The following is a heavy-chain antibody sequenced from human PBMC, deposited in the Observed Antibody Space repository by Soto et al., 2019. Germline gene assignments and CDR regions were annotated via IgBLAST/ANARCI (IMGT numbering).Heavy chain of an antibody. CDR3: ARPDIVAAIGGALDC. CDR1: GFTFSNYG. V-gene: IGHV3-33*01. Sequence: QVQLVESGGGVVQPGRSLRLSCEASGFTFSNYGMHWVRQAPGKGLEWVAVIWNDGTSRYYADSVKGRFTISRDNSKNTLFLHMNNLGAEDTAVYYCARPDIVAAIGGALDCWGQGTLVTVSS. CDR2: IWNDGTSR. D-gene: IGHD5-12*01. J-gene: IGHJ4*02.